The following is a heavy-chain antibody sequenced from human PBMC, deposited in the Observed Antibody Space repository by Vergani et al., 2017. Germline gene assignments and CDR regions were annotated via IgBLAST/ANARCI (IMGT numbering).Heavy chain of an antibody. D-gene: IGHD2-15*01. Sequence: QVQLVQSGAAVKKPGASVKLSCKSSGYIFNSYYIHWVRQAPGQGLEWMGRIIPIFGTANYAQKFQGRVTITADESTSTAYMELSSLRSEDTAVYYCARDIVVVVAATPSAGMDVWGQGTTVTVSS. CDR3: ARDIVVVVAATPSAGMDV. CDR1: GYIFNSYY. J-gene: IGHJ6*02. V-gene: IGHV1-69*18. CDR2: IIPIFGTA.